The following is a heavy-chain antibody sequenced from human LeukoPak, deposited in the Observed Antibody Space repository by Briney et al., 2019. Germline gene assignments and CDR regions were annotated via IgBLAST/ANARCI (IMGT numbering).Heavy chain of an antibody. CDR1: GFTFSSYS. V-gene: IGHV3-21*01. Sequence: GGSLRLSCAASGFTFSSYSMNWVRQAPGKGLEWVSSISSSSSYIYYADSVKGRFTISRDNAKNSLYLQMNSLRAEDTAVYYCAGGERSEGYDILTGYYWLPYYFDYWGQGTLVPVPS. D-gene: IGHD3-9*01. J-gene: IGHJ4*02. CDR3: AGGERSEGYDILTGYYWLPYYFDY. CDR2: ISSSSSYI.